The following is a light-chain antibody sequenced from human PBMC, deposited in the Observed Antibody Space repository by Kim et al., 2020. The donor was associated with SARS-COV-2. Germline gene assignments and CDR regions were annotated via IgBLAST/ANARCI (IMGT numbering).Light chain of an antibody. V-gene: IGLV3-25*03. Sequence: SYELTQPPSVSLSPGQTARITGTGDALPKQYAYLYQQQPGQAPVLVIYKDSERPSGIPARFSGSSSGTTVTLTISGVQAEDEADYYCQSADSSGTSWVFGGGTQLTVL. CDR3: QSADSSGTSWV. CDR2: KDS. J-gene: IGLJ3*02. CDR1: ALPKQY.